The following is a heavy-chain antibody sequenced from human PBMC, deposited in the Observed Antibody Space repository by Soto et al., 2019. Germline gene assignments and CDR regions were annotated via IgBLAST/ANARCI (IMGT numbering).Heavy chain of an antibody. CDR3: APRITVFGLLIPPFDP. D-gene: IGHD3-3*01. CDR2: IYYIGTT. J-gene: IGHJ5*02. CDR1: GGSISNGNYY. Sequence: PSETLSLTCTVSGGSISNGNYYWSWIRQLPGKGLEWIGNIYYIGTTSYNPSLKSRVTISIDTSKNQFSLKLRSVVAADTAMYYCAPRITVFGLLIPPFDPWGQGTQVTVSS. V-gene: IGHV4-31*03.